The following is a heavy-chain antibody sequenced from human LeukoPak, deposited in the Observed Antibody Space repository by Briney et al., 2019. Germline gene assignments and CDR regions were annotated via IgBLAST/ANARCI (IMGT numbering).Heavy chain of an antibody. CDR3: ARVPKVRPTGDFDY. CDR2: INPNSGAT. V-gene: IGHV1-2*02. Sequence: ASVKVSCKASGYTFSDYDMHWVRQAPGQGPXXXXXINPNSGATNYAQKFQGRVTVTRDMSINTAYMELSRLRIDDTAVHYCARVPKVRPTGDFDYWGQGTLVTVSS. D-gene: IGHD3-10*01. J-gene: IGHJ4*02. CDR1: GYTFSDYD.